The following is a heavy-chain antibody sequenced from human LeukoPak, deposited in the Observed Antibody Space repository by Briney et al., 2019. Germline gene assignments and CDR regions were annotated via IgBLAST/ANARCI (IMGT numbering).Heavy chain of an antibody. D-gene: IGHD5-12*01. CDR3: ARGPSGCHNT. Sequence: GGSLRLSCAASGFTFSRYSMNWVRQAPGKGLEWVSSISTSSSYIYYADSVKGRFTISRDNSKNTLYLQMNSLRAEDTAVYYCARGPSGCHNTGGQGTLVTVSS. CDR2: ISTSSSYI. V-gene: IGHV3-21*01. J-gene: IGHJ4*02. CDR1: GFTFSRYS.